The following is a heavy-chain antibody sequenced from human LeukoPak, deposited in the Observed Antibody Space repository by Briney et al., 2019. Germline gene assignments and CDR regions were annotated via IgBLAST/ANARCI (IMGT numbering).Heavy chain of an antibody. CDR3: AREVEARRLGSWVDP. Sequence: PGGSLRLSCAASGFTFSSYNMNWVRQAPGKGLEWVSYISPSSSRIDYAASVRGRFTISRDNSKNSLYLQMNSLRGEDTAVYYCAREVEARRLGSWVDPWGQGTLVTVSS. CDR2: ISPSSSRI. V-gene: IGHV3-48*01. D-gene: IGHD6-6*01. CDR1: GFTFSSYN. J-gene: IGHJ5*02.